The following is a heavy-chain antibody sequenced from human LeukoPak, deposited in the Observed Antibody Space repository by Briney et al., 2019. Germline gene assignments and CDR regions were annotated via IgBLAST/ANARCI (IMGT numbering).Heavy chain of an antibody. CDR2: TYYRSKWYD. CDR1: GDSVSSNSAA. D-gene: IGHD1-26*01. Sequence: SQSLSLTCAISGDSVSSNSAAWSWIRQSPSRGLESLGRTYYRSKWYDDYALSVKCRITINPDTSKNQFSLQLNSVTPEDTAVYYCARVSIVGATNYGMDVWGQGTTVTVSS. CDR3: ARVSIVGATNYGMDV. V-gene: IGHV6-1*01. J-gene: IGHJ6*02.